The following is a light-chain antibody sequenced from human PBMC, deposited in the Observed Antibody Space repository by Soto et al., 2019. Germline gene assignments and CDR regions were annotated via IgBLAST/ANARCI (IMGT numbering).Light chain of an antibody. Sequence: DIQMTQSPSTLSASVGARLTITGRASQSISSWLAWYQQRPGKAPKLLIFDASSLESGVPSRFSGSGSGTEFTLTISSLQPDEFATYYCQQYNSYSKTFGQGTKVDIK. CDR1: QSISSW. V-gene: IGKV1-5*01. CDR2: DAS. CDR3: QQYNSYSKT. J-gene: IGKJ1*01.